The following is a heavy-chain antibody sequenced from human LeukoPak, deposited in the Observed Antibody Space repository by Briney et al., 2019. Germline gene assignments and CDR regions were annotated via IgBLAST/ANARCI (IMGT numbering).Heavy chain of an antibody. CDR2: IYYSGST. D-gene: IGHD3-3*01. J-gene: IGHJ4*02. CDR3: ASARYYDFWSGYLIDY. V-gene: IGHV4-39*01. CDR1: GGSISSSSYY. Sequence: NPSETLSLTCTVSGGSISSSSYYWGWIRQPPGKGLEWIGSIYYSGSTYYNPSLKSRVTISVDTSKNQFSLKLSSVTAADTAVYYCASARYYDFWSGYLIDYWGQGTLVTVSS.